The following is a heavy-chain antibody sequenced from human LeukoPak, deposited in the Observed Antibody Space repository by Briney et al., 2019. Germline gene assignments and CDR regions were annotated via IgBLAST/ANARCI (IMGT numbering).Heavy chain of an antibody. CDR2: ISGSGGDA. D-gene: IGHD5-18*01. V-gene: IGHV3-23*01. CDR3: ARRERLGYSYGRGTLDI. J-gene: IGHJ3*02. CDR1: GFTFSNYA. Sequence: GGSLRLSCAASGFTFSNYAMSWVRQAPGKGLDWVSGISGSGGDAYYADSVKGRFTISRDNSKNTLYLQMNSLRADDTAVYYCARRERLGYSYGRGTLDIWGQGTMVTVSS.